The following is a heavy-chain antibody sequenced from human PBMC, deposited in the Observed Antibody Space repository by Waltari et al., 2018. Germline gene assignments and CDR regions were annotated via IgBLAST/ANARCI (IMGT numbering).Heavy chain of an antibody. V-gene: IGHV3-7*01. CDR3: ARDPHYSNFDY. CDR1: GFTFSTYW. D-gene: IGHD4-4*01. J-gene: IGHJ4*02. CDR2: IKGAGSQK. Sequence: EVHLVESGGGLVQPGGSLRLSCAASGFTFSTYWMTWVRQAPGKGLECLANIKGAGSQKNYGDSVKGRFTISRDTANNSLYLQMNSLRAEDTAVYYCARDPHYSNFDYWGQGTLVTVSS.